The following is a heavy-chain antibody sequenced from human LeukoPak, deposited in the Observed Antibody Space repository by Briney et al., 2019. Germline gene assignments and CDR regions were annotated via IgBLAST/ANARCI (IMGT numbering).Heavy chain of an antibody. J-gene: IGHJ4*02. CDR2: IAHHGNNK. D-gene: IGHD2-8*02. Sequence: GGSLRLSCAASGFTFSNYAMHWVRQGPGKGLEWVAYIAHHGNNKYYVDSVKGRFTISRDNSKKTLYLQMDSLRADDTAVYYCAKDGSWSCTDWGQGPLVTVSS. CDR1: GFTFSNYA. CDR3: AKDGSWSCTD. V-gene: IGHV3-30*02.